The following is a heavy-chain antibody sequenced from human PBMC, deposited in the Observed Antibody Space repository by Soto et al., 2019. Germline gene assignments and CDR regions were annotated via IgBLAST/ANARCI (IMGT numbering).Heavy chain of an antibody. V-gene: IGHV3-15*01. Sequence: GGSLRLSCAASGFTFSNAWMSWVRQAPGKGLEWVGRIKSKTDGGTTDYAAPVKGRFTISRDDSKNTLYLQMNSLKTEDTAVYYCTTDPAGVVAAIGYYYMDVWGKGTTVTVSS. CDR2: IKSKTDGGTT. CDR1: GFTFSNAW. D-gene: IGHD2-15*01. J-gene: IGHJ6*03. CDR3: TTDPAGVVAAIGYYYMDV.